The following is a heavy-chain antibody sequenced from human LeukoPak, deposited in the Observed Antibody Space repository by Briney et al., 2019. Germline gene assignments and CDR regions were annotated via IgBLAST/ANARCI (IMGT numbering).Heavy chain of an antibody. CDR2: IYYSGST. Sequence: SETLSLTCTVSGGSISSSTYFWGWIRQPPGKGLEWIGTIYYSGSTYYNPSLKSRVTISVDSSKNQFSLRLSSVTAADTAVYYCARESLSWLQSRTSWFDPWGQGTLVTVSS. D-gene: IGHD5-24*01. V-gene: IGHV4-39*07. CDR1: GGSISSSTYF. CDR3: ARESLSWLQSRTSWFDP. J-gene: IGHJ5*02.